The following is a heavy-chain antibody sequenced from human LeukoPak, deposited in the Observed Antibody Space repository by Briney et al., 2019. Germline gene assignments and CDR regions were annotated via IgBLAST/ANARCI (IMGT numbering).Heavy chain of an antibody. V-gene: IGHV3-7*01. CDR1: GFTFSSYW. J-gene: IGHJ1*01. CDR3: ATGYSSGWYFYFQY. D-gene: IGHD6-19*01. CDR2: IKQDGSEQ. Sequence: GGSLRLSCAVSGFTFSSYWMSWVRQAPGKGLEWVANIKQDGSEQNYVDSVKGRFTISRDNAKNSLYLRMDSLRAEDTAVYYCATGYSSGWYFYFQYWGQGTLVTVSS.